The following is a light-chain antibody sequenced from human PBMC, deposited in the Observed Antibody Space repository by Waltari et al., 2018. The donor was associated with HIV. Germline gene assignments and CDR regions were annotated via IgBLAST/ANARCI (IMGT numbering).Light chain of an antibody. J-gene: IGLJ3*02. V-gene: IGLV2-8*01. CDR2: EVS. CDR1: SSDVDSYNY. CDR3: SSYVHYNNLL. Sequence: QSALTQPPSASGSLGQSVTISCTGTSSDVDSYNYVSWYQQHPGKAPKLLIYEVSERPSGVPDRFSGSKSGNTASLAVSGLQAEDEAFYYCSSYVHYNNLLFGGGTKVTVL.